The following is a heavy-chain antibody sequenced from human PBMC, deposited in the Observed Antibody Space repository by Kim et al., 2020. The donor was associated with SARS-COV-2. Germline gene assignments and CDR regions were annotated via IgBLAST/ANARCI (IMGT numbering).Heavy chain of an antibody. Sequence: GGSLRLSCAASGFTFDDYAMHWVRQAPGKGLEWVSGISWNSGSIGYADSVKGRFTISRDNAKNSLYLQMNSLRAEDTAVYYCAKDPQFHSGSYDWGQGTLVTVSS. V-gene: IGHV3-9*01. CDR1: GFTFDDYA. D-gene: IGHD1-26*01. J-gene: IGHJ4*02. CDR2: ISWNSGSI. CDR3: AKDPQFHSGSYD.